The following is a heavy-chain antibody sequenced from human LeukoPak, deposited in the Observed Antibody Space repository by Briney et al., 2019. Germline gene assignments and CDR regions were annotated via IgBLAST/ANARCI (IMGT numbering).Heavy chain of an antibody. Sequence: ASVKVSCKVSGYTLTELSMHWVRQAPGKGLEGMGGFDPEDGETIYAQKFQGRVTMTEDTSTDTAYMELSSLRSEDTAVYYCATAIAVAGERWFDPWGQGTLVTVSS. V-gene: IGHV1-24*01. CDR1: GYTLTELS. CDR2: FDPEDGET. J-gene: IGHJ5*02. CDR3: ATAIAVAGERWFDP. D-gene: IGHD6-13*01.